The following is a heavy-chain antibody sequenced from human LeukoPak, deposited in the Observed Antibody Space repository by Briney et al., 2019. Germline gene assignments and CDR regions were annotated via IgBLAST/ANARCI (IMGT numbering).Heavy chain of an antibody. Sequence: PSETLSLTCAVYGGSFSGYYWSWIRQPPGKGLEWIGEINHSGSTNYNPSLKSRVTISVDTSKNQFSLKLSSVTAADTAVYYCARVEGRFYGSGSYRGFDYWGQGTLVTVSS. J-gene: IGHJ4*02. CDR2: INHSGST. CDR1: GGSFSGYY. D-gene: IGHD3-10*01. V-gene: IGHV4-34*01. CDR3: ARVEGRFYGSGSYRGFDY.